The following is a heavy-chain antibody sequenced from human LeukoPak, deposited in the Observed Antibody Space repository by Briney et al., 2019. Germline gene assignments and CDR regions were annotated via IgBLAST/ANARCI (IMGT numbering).Heavy chain of an antibody. D-gene: IGHD6-6*01. V-gene: IGHV3-73*01. J-gene: IGHJ5*02. Sequence: GGSLRLSCAASGFTFSGAAMHWVRQASGKGLEWVGRIRSKANSYATAYAASVKGRFTISRDDSKNTAYLQMNSLKTEDTAVYYCTRFSSSSGWWFDPWGQGTLVTVSS. CDR3: TRFSSSSGWWFDP. CDR2: IRSKANSYAT. CDR1: GFTFSGAA.